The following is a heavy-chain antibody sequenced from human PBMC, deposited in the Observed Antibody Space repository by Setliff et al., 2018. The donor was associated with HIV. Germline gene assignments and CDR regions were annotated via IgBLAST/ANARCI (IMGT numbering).Heavy chain of an antibody. V-gene: IGHV4-34*01. J-gene: IGHJ6*03. CDR3: ARGSMGTRAGPLYYYYYMDV. D-gene: IGHD7-27*01. CDR2: INHSGST. Sequence: PSETLSLTCAVYGGSFSGYYWSWIRQPPGKGLEWIGEINHSGSTNYNPSLKSRVTISVDTSKNQFSLKLSSVTAADTAVYYCARGSMGTRAGPLYYYYYMDVWGKGTTVTVSS. CDR1: GGSFSGYY.